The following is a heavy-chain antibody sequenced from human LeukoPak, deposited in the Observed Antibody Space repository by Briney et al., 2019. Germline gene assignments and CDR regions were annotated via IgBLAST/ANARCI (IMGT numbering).Heavy chain of an antibody. Sequence: GGSLRLSCVASGFXFSNYWISWVRQAPGKGLEWVANIKQDGSEKHYVDSVKGRFTISRDNARNFLYLQMNSLRAEDTVVYYCARSGWYSNFDYWGQGTLVTVSS. V-gene: IGHV3-7*04. CDR2: IKQDGSEK. D-gene: IGHD6-19*01. CDR3: ARSGWYSNFDY. CDR1: GFXFSNYW. J-gene: IGHJ4*02.